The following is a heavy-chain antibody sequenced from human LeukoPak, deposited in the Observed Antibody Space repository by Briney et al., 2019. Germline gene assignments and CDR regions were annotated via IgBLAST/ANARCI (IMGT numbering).Heavy chain of an antibody. CDR1: GFTFSSHS. D-gene: IGHD6-13*01. CDR3: AKWSSFGYSIQPVRGIYMDV. J-gene: IGHJ6*03. CDR2: ISSSGSYI. V-gene: IGHV3-21*04. Sequence: PGGSLRLSCAASGFTFSSHSMNWVRQAPGKGLEWVSSISSSGSYIYYADSVKGRFIISRDNSKNTLYLQMNSLRAEDTAVYYCAKWSSFGYSIQPVRGIYMDVWGKGTTVTVSS.